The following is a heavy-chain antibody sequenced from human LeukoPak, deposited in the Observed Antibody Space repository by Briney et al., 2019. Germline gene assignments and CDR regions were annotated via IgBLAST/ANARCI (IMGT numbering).Heavy chain of an antibody. CDR3: AKELRGYSYGLRNNWFDP. CDR1: GFTFSSSW. Sequence: GGSLRLSCAASGFTFSSSWMTWVRQAPGKGLEWVAHIKEDGTEEYYVDSVKGRFTISRDNSKNTLYLQMNSLRAEDTAVYYCAKELRGYSYGLRNNWFDPWGQGTLVTVSS. J-gene: IGHJ5*02. V-gene: IGHV3-7*01. D-gene: IGHD5-18*01. CDR2: IKEDGTEE.